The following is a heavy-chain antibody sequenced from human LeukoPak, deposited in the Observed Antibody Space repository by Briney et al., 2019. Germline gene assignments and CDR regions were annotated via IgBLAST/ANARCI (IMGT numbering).Heavy chain of an antibody. J-gene: IGHJ4*02. CDR1: GFTFSSYA. V-gene: IGHV3-23*01. CDR3: AKDRQQQLVLDYFDY. Sequence: PGGSLRLSCAASGFTFSSYAMSWVRQAPGKGLEWVSAISGSGGSTYYADSVRGRFTISRDYSKNTLFLQMNSLRAEDTAVYYCAKDRQQQLVLDYFDYWGQGTLVTVSS. CDR2: ISGSGGST. D-gene: IGHD6-13*01.